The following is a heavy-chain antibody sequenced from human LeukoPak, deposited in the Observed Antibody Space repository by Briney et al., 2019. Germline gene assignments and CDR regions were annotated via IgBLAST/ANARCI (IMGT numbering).Heavy chain of an antibody. Sequence: SGTLSLTCTVSGDSISNYYWSWIRQPAGKGLEWIGRIYTSGSTNYNPSLKSRVTISVDTSKNQFSLKLSSVTAADTAVYYCARASPHALRWSNWLDPWGQGTLVTVSS. V-gene: IGHV4-4*07. CDR1: GDSISNYY. CDR3: ARASPHALRWSNWLDP. CDR2: IYTSGST. J-gene: IGHJ5*02. D-gene: IGHD4-23*01.